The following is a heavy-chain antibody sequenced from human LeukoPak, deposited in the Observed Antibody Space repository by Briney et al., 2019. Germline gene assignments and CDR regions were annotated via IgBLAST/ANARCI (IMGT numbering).Heavy chain of an antibody. D-gene: IGHD3-9*01. J-gene: IGHJ5*02. CDR2: IKQDGSQK. CDR1: GFTFNAYW. Sequence: GGSLRLSCAGSGFTFNAYWMTWDRQPPGKGLEWVANIKQDGSQKYYVDSVKGRLTISRDNAKNSVYLQMNRLRAEDTAVYYCARDLSQHFDWLLSGDTWGQGTLVTVSS. CDR3: ARDLSQHFDWLLSGDT. V-gene: IGHV3-7*04.